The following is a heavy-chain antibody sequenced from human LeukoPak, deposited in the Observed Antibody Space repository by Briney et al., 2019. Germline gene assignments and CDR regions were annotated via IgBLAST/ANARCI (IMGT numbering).Heavy chain of an antibody. J-gene: IGHJ5*02. CDR2: INPSCGST. D-gene: IGHD3-9*01. V-gene: IGHV1-46*01. Sequence: ASVKVSCKASGYTFTSYYMHWVRQAPGQGLEWMGIINPSCGSTSYAQKFQGRVTMTRDTSTSTVYMELSSLRSEDTAVYYCARDRHSGYYDILTGSEPPNWFDPWGQGTLVTVSS. CDR3: ARDRHSGYYDILTGSEPPNWFDP. CDR1: GYTFTSYY.